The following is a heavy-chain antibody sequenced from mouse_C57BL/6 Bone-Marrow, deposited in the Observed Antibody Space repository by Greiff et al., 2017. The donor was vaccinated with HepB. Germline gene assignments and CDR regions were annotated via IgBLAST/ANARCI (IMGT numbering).Heavy chain of an antibody. CDR2: IYPRSGNT. Sequence: QVQLQQSGAELARPGASVKLSCKASGYTFTSYGIRWVKQRPGQGLEWIGEIYPRSGNTYYNEKFKGKATLTADKSSSTAYMELRSLTSEDTAVYYCARGGPNCVDYWGQGTTLTVSS. J-gene: IGHJ2*01. CDR1: GYTFTSYG. CDR3: ARGGPNCVDY. D-gene: IGHD4-1*01. V-gene: IGHV1-81*01.